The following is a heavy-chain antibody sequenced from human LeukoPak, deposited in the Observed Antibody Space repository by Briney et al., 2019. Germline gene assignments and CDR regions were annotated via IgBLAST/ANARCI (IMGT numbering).Heavy chain of an antibody. CDR2: INGTGSTT. CDR3: CDGLDV. V-gene: IGHV3-23*01. J-gene: IGHJ6*02. CDR1: GFIFGNYY. Sequence: GGSLRLSCEASGFIFGNYYMSWVRQAPGKGLEWVAAINGTGSTTYHADSVKGRFTISRDNSKNTLYLQMNSLRSEDTATYYCCDGLDVWGQGTTVAVSS.